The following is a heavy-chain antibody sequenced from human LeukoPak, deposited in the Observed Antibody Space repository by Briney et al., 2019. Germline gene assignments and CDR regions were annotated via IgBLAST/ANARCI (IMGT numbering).Heavy chain of an antibody. CDR3: AREKGRYCSSTSCYYYYGMDV. J-gene: IGHJ6*02. V-gene: IGHV7-4-1*02. CDR2: INTNTGNP. Sequence: ASVKASCKASGYTFTSYAMNWVRQAPGQGLEWMGWINTNTGNPTYAQGFTGRFVFSLDTSVSTAYLQTSSLKAEDTAVYYCAREKGRYCSSTSCYYYYGMDVWGQGTTVTVSS. CDR1: GYTFTSYA. D-gene: IGHD2-2*01.